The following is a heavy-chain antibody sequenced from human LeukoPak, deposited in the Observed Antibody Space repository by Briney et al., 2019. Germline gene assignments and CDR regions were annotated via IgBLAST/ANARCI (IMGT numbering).Heavy chain of an antibody. CDR1: GYTLTELS. V-gene: IGHV1-24*01. J-gene: IGHJ6*03. Sequence: ASVKVSCKVSGYTLTELSMHWVRQAPGKGLEWMGGFDPEDGETIYAQKFQGRVTMTEDTSTDTAYMELSSLRSEDTAVYYCATGVILYYYYYYMHVWGKGATVTVSS. D-gene: IGHD3-16*02. CDR3: ATGVILYYYYYYMHV. CDR2: FDPEDGET.